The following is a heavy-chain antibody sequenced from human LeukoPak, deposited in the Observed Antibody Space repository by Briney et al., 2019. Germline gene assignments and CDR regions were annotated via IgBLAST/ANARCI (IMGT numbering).Heavy chain of an antibody. V-gene: IGHV3-53*01. Sequence: GGSLRLSCAASGFTVSSNYMSWVRQAPGKGLEWVSVVYSGGRTYSADSVNGPFTVSRDNAKNSLYLQMNRLRAEATAMYYCERDLWDHWGQGTLVTVSS. CDR1: GFTVSSNY. CDR3: ERDLWDH. CDR2: VYSGGRT. J-gene: IGHJ4*02.